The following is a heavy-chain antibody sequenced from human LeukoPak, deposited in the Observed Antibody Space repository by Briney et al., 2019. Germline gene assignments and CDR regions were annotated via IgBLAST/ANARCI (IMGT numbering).Heavy chain of an antibody. CDR3: ARSRYIKYGMVV. CDR2: IYHSGST. V-gene: IGHV4-30-2*01. D-gene: IGHD5-18*01. CDR1: GGSISSGDYS. Sequence: SETLSLTCAVSGGSISSGDYSWSWLRQPPGAGLEWIGYIYHSGSTYYDPSLKSRVTISLDRSKDQFSLKLSSVTAADTAVYFCARSRYIKYGMVVWGQGTTVTV. J-gene: IGHJ6*02.